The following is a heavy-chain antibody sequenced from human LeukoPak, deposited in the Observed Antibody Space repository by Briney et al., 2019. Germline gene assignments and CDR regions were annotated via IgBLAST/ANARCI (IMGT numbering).Heavy chain of an antibody. CDR2: ISSSSSYI. Sequence: GGSLRLSCAASGFTFSSYSMNWVRQAPGKGLEWVSSISSSSSYIYYADSVKGRFTISRDNAKNSLYLQMNSLRAEDTAVYYCASGIAVAGTDYWGQGTLVTVPS. CDR3: ASGIAVAGTDY. D-gene: IGHD6-19*01. CDR1: GFTFSSYS. V-gene: IGHV3-21*01. J-gene: IGHJ4*02.